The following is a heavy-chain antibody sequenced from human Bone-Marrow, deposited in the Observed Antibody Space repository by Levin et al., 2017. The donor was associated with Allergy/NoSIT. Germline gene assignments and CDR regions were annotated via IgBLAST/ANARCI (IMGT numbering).Heavy chain of an antibody. Sequence: GGSLRLSCAASGFTLTSYAIQWVRQAPGKGLEWVSLISFDGFNDYYADSVKGRFSISRDTSKGTVYLQMNSLRSEDTAVYYCAREKSVATRSGNGLDVWGQGTTVTVSS. J-gene: IGHJ6*02. CDR3: AREKSVATRSGNGLDV. CDR2: ISFDGFND. D-gene: IGHD6-25*01. V-gene: IGHV3-30*03. CDR1: GFTLTSYA.